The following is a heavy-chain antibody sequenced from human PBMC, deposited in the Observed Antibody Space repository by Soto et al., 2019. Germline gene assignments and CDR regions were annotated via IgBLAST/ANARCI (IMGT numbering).Heavy chain of an antibody. CDR2: IIPIFGTA. V-gene: IGHV1-69*13. D-gene: IGHD2-2*01. CDR1: GGTFSSYA. CDR3: ARDNEAVVPAHPPDYYYYYGMDV. J-gene: IGHJ6*02. Sequence: ASVKVSCKASGGTFSSYAISWVRQAPGQGLEWMGGIIPIFGTANYAQKFQGRVTITADESTSTAYMELSSLGSKDTAVYYCARDNEAVVPAHPPDYYYYYGMDVWGQGTTVTVSS.